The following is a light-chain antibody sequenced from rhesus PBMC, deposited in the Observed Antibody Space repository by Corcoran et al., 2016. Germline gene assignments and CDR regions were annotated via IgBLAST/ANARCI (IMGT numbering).Light chain of an antibody. J-gene: IGKJ1*01. Sequence: DIVLTQSPASLAVSPGQRATITCRASESVSVFGLNLIHWYQQKPGQPHKLLISQVSKKDTGVPARVSGMGSGTEFTHTINPVEVDDAADYCCLQSANSWTFGQGTKVEIK. V-gene: IGKV7-13*01. CDR1: ESVSVFGLNL. CDR3: LQSANSWT. CDR2: QVS.